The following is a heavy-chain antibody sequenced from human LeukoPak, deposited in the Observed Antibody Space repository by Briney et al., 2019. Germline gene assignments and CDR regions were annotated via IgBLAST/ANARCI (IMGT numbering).Heavy chain of an antibody. D-gene: IGHD6-13*01. CDR3: AKVSGIAAAGTLGY. CDR2: ISGSGGST. Sequence: PGGSLRLSCAASGFTFSSYAMSWVRQAPGKGLEWVSAISGSGGSTYYADSVKGRFTISRDNYKNTLYLQMNSLRAEDTAVYYCAKVSGIAAAGTLGYWGQGTLVTVSS. J-gene: IGHJ4*02. CDR1: GFTFSSYA. V-gene: IGHV3-23*01.